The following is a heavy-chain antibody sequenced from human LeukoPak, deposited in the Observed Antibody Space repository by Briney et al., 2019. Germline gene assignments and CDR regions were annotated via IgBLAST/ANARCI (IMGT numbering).Heavy chain of an antibody. CDR1: GFTFSSYA. V-gene: IGHV3-23*01. CDR3: AKVYGGHDYSNSFDY. CDR2: ISGSGGST. Sequence: PGGSLRLSCAASGFTFSSYAMSWVRPAAGKGLEWVGAISGSGGSTYYADSVKGRFTISRDNSKNTLYLQMKSMGAEDKAVYYCAKVYGGHDYSNSFDYWGQGTLVTVSS. J-gene: IGHJ4*02. D-gene: IGHD4-11*01.